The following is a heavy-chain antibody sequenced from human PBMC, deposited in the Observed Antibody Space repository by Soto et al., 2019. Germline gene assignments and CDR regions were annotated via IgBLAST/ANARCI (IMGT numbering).Heavy chain of an antibody. D-gene: IGHD3-22*01. V-gene: IGHV3-21*01. Sequence: EVQLVESGGGLVKPGGSLRLSCAASGFTFSSYSMNWVRQAPGKGLEWVSSISSSSSYIYYADSVKSRFTISRDNAKNSLYLQMNSLRAEDTAVYYCARDIDYYDSSGYYRDYWGQGTLVTVSS. J-gene: IGHJ4*02. CDR1: GFTFSSYS. CDR3: ARDIDYYDSSGYYRDY. CDR2: ISSSSSYI.